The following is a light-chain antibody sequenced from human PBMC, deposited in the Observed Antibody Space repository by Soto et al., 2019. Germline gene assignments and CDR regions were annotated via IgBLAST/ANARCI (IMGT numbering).Light chain of an antibody. J-gene: IGLJ1*01. CDR2: SND. CDR3: VAWYDSLAGYV. V-gene: IGLV1-47*02. CDR1: SSNIGGNA. Sequence: QSVLTQSPSVSETPGQKITISCSGSSSNIGGNAVYWYQQVPGSAPRLVIHSNDQRPFGVPDRFSGSRSGTSASLAVSGLRSEAEADYYCVAWYDSLAGYVFGTGTKVTV.